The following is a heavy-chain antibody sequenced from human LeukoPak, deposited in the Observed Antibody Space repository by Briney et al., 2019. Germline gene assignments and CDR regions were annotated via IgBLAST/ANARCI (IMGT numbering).Heavy chain of an antibody. CDR3: ARVNGGWSHFDY. V-gene: IGHV3-11*04. CDR1: GFTSTVYY. D-gene: IGHD6-19*01. J-gene: IGHJ4*02. Sequence: GGSPRLSCAASGFTSTVYYMSWIRQAPGKGLEWASYISSSGSTTYYTHSVKGRFTNSRDKANNSLYLQMNSLRAEDTAAQCGARVNGGWSHFDYWGQGTLVTVSS. CDR2: ISSSGSTT.